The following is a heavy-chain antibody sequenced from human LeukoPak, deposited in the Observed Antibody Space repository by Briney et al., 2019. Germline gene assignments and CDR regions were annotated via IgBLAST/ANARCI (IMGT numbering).Heavy chain of an antibody. V-gene: IGHV4-30-2*01. Sequence: SETLSLTCTVSGGSISSGGYSWSWIRQPPGKGLEWIGYIYHSGSTYYNPSLKSRVTISVDRSKNQFSLKLSSVTAADTAVYYCARGDSSADYWGQGTLVTVSS. J-gene: IGHJ4*02. CDR3: ARGDSSADY. CDR2: IYHSGST. CDR1: GGSISSGGYS. D-gene: IGHD3-22*01.